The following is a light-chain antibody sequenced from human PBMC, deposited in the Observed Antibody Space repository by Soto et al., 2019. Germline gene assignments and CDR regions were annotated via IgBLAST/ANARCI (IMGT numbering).Light chain of an antibody. CDR3: MCYAGGNNWV. J-gene: IGLJ3*02. Sequence: QSVLTQPPSASGSPGQSVTISCTGTSSDVGTHGYVSWYQQHVGKAPKLVIYDVTKRPSGVPDRFSGSKSGNTASLTVSGLQAEDEADYYCMCYAGGNNWVFGGGTKLTVL. CDR1: SSDVGTHGY. CDR2: DVT. V-gene: IGLV2-8*01.